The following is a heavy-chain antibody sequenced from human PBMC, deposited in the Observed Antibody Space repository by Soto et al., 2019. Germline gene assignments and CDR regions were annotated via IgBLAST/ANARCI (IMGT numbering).Heavy chain of an antibody. V-gene: IGHV4-31*03. J-gene: IGHJ4*02. CDR3: GRDRGYDGQYSFAY. D-gene: IGHD5-12*01. Sequence: QVQLQESGPGLVKASQTLSLTCTVSGGSISSGGYYWSWIRQLPGKGLEWIGYIYSSGSTYYNPSLKSRVTISVDTSENQFSLKLSSVTAADTAVYYCGRDRGYDGQYSFAYWGQGTLVTVSS. CDR1: GGSISSGGYY. CDR2: IYSSGST.